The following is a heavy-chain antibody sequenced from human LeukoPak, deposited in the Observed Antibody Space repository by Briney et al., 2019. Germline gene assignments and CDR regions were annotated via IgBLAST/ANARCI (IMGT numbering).Heavy chain of an antibody. V-gene: IGHV1-2*02. D-gene: IGHD1-26*01. CDR3: ARGQGYSGSYYYFDY. CDR2: INPNSGGT. J-gene: IGHJ4*02. Sequence: GASVKVSCKASGYTFTGYYMHWVRQAPGQALEWMGWINPNSGGTNYAQKFQGRVTMTRDTSISTAYMELSRLRSDDTAVYYCARGQGYSGSYYYFDYWGQGTLVTVSS. CDR1: GYTFTGYY.